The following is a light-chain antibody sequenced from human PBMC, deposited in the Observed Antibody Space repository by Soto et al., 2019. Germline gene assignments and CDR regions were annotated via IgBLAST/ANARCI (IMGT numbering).Light chain of an antibody. Sequence: EIVMTQSPATLSVSPGKRASLSCRASQSISSSLAWYQQKPGQAPRLLIYDASNRATGIPARFSGSGSGTDFTLTISSLEPEDFAVYYCQQRSNWPPEATFGQGTRLEIK. CDR3: QQRSNWPPEAT. V-gene: IGKV3-11*01. CDR1: QSISSS. CDR2: DAS. J-gene: IGKJ5*01.